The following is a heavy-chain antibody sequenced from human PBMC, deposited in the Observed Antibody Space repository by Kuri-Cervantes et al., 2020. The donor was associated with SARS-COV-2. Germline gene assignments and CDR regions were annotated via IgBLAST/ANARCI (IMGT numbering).Heavy chain of an antibody. V-gene: IGHV4-4*07. J-gene: IGHJ3*02. Sequence: SETLSLTCTVSGGSISSYYWSWIRQPAGKGLEWIGRIYTSGSTNYNPSLKSRVTISVDTSKNQFSLKLSSVTAADTAVYYCARHDIGLGVLMVYARLGAFDIWGQGTMVTVSS. CDR1: GGSISSYY. D-gene: IGHD2-8*01. CDR3: ARHDIGLGVLMVYARLGAFDI. CDR2: IYTSGST.